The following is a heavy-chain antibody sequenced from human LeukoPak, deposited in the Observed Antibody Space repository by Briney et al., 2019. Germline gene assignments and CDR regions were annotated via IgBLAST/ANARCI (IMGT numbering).Heavy chain of an antibody. Sequence: GGSLRLSCAASGFTFSSYWMNWVRQAPGKGLEWVSYISSSGSTIYYADSVKGRFTISRDNSKNTLYLQMNSLRAEDTAVYYCSRANCSGGSCYRLWAFDIWGQGTMVTVSS. V-gene: IGHV3-48*01. J-gene: IGHJ3*02. CDR2: ISSSGSTI. CDR1: GFTFSSYW. D-gene: IGHD2-15*01. CDR3: SRANCSGGSCYRLWAFDI.